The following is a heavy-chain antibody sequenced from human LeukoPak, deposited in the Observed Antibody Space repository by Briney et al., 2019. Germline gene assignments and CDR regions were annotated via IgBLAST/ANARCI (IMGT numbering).Heavy chain of an antibody. CDR2: IYYSGST. CDR1: GGSISTSNW. Sequence: SGTLSLTCAVSGGSISTSNWWTWVRQPPGKGLEWIGSIYYSGSTYYNPSLKSRVTISVDTSKNQFSLKLSSVTAADTAVYYCARHVFGDGGRIDHWGQGTLVTVSS. CDR3: ARHVFGDGGRIDH. V-gene: IGHV4-4*02. J-gene: IGHJ4*02. D-gene: IGHD4-23*01.